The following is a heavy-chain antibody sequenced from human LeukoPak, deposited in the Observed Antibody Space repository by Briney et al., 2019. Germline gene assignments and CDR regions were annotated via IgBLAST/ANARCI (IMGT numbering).Heavy chain of an antibody. CDR2: IWYDGSNK. CDR3: ARDVAAAGNDNWFDP. V-gene: IGHV3-33*01. CDR1: GFTFSCYG. J-gene: IGHJ5*02. D-gene: IGHD6-13*01. Sequence: GGSLRLSCAASGFTFSCYGRHWVRQAPGKGLEWVAVIWYDGSNKYYADSVKGRFTISRDNSKNTLYLQMNSLRAEDTAVYYCARDVAAAGNDNWFDPWGQGTLVTVSS.